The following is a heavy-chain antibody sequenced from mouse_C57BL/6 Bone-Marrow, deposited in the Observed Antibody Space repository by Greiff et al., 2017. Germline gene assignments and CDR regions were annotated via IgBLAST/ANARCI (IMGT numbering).Heavy chain of an antibody. CDR3: ATSLWFAY. CDR2: IDPANGDT. J-gene: IGHJ3*01. Sequence: VQLQQPGAELVRPGASVKLSCTASGFNIKDDYMHWVKQRPEQGLEWIGWIDPANGDTEYASKFQGKATITADTSSNTAYLQLSSLTSEDTAVYYCATSLWFAYWGQGTLVTVSA. CDR1: GFNIKDDY. V-gene: IGHV14-4*01.